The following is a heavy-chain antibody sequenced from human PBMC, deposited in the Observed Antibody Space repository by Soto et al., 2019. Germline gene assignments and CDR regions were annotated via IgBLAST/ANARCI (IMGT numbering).Heavy chain of an antibody. Sequence: GESLKISCKGSGYSFTSYWIGWVRQMPGKGLEWMGIIYPGDSDTRYSPSFQGQVTISADKSISTAYLQWSSLKALDTAMYYCARPPQSSTSAYYMDVWGKGTTVTVSS. J-gene: IGHJ6*03. CDR3: ARPPQSSTSAYYMDV. CDR2: IYPGDSDT. D-gene: IGHD2-2*01. V-gene: IGHV5-51*01. CDR1: GYSFTSYW.